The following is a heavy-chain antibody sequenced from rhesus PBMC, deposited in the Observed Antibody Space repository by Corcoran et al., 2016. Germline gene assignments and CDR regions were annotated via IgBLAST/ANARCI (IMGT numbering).Heavy chain of an antibody. CDR2: ISGSSGST. J-gene: IGHJ4*01. D-gene: IGHD6-31*01. CDR1: GGSFSGYY. CDR3: AREQHSSGWAFDY. V-gene: IGHV4-165*01. Sequence: QVQLQESGPGLVKPSETLSLPCAVSGGSFSGYYWGWIRPPPGKGREWIGYISGSSGSTDDNPSPKSRVTISTDTSKHQFSLKLSSGTAADTAVYYCAREQHSSGWAFDYWGQGVLVTVSS.